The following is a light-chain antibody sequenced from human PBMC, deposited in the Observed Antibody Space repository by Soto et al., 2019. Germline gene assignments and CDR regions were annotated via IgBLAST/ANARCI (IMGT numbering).Light chain of an antibody. V-gene: IGLV2-8*01. CDR2: EVT. Sequence: LTQPPSASGSPGQSVTISCTGTSSDVGGYNYVSWYQQHPGKAPKLMIYEVTKRPSGVPDRFSGSKSGNTASLTVSGLQAEDEADYYCSSYAGSRYVFGTGTKVTVL. J-gene: IGLJ1*01. CDR1: SSDVGGYNY. CDR3: SSYAGSRYV.